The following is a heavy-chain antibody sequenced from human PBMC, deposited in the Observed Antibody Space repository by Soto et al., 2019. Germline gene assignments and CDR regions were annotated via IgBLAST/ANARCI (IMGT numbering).Heavy chain of an antibody. D-gene: IGHD2-21*02. J-gene: IGHJ6*02. V-gene: IGHV3-48*03. CDR3: ARDQLRLVVVTEFYYYYYGMDV. Sequence: GGSLRLSCAASGFTFSSYEMNWVRQAPGKGLEWVSYISSSGSTIYYADSVKGRFTISRDNAKNSLYLQMNSLRAEDTAVYYCARDQLRLVVVTEFYYYYYGMDVWGQGTTVTVSS. CDR1: GFTFSSYE. CDR2: ISSSGSTI.